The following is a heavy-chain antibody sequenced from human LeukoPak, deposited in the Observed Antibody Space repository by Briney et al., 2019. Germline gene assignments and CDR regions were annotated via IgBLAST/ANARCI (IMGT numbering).Heavy chain of an antibody. CDR2: IYSSGST. CDR1: GASISSYY. J-gene: IGHJ4*02. V-gene: IGHV4-4*07. CDR3: GRGAAVAGTAVYY. Sequence: SESLSLTCTVSGASISSYYGSWLRQPAGKGLEWIGRIYSSGSTNYNASLKSRVTMSVDTYKNNFSLKLSSVTAADTAVYYCGRGAAVAGTAVYYWGQGTLVTVSS. D-gene: IGHD6-19*01.